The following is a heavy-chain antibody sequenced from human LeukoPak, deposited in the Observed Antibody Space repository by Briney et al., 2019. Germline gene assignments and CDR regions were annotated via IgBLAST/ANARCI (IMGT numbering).Heavy chain of an antibody. J-gene: IGHJ4*02. CDR2: INHSGST. Sequence: NPSETLSLTCAVYDGSFSGYYWSWILQPPGKGLEWLGEINHSGSTNYNPSLRSRVTISVDTSKNQFSLKLSSVTAADTAVYYCARGGRRPLYWGQGTLVTVSS. D-gene: IGHD6-6*01. V-gene: IGHV4-34*01. CDR3: ARGGRRPLY. CDR1: DGSFSGYY.